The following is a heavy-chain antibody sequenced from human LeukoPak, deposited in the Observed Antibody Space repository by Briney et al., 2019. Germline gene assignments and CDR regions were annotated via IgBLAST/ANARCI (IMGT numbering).Heavy chain of an antibody. Sequence: SSQTLSLTCTVSGASFNSDDQYWNWIRQSPGKGLEWIGSIHPSGMLYNNPSLESRVTMSRDTSKNQFSLNLNSVTAADTAVYYCARDSIARGNIGNDMDVWGNGTTVTVSS. CDR2: IHPSGML. CDR1: GASFNSDDQY. V-gene: IGHV4-31*03. J-gene: IGHJ6*03. CDR3: ARDSIARGNIGNDMDV. D-gene: IGHD2/OR15-2a*01.